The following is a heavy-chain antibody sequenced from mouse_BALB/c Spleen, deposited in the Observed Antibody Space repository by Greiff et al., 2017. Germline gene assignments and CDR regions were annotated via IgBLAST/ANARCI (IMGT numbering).Heavy chain of an antibody. V-gene: IGHV5-4*02. CDR2: ISDGGSYT. J-gene: IGHJ2*01. CDR1: GFTFSDYY. CDR3: TRGFDY. Sequence: EVMLVESGGGLVKPGGSLKLSCAASGFTFSDYYMYWVRQTPEKRLEWVATISDGGSYTYYPDSVKGRYTISRDNAKNNLYLQMSSLKSEDTAMYYCTRGFDYWGQGTTLTVSS.